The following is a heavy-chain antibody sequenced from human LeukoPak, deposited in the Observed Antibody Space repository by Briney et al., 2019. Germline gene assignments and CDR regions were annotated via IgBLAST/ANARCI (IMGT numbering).Heavy chain of an antibody. J-gene: IGHJ1*01. CDR2: IFRDGNT. CDR3: ARQVGATLRYFHH. Sequence: SETLSLTCGVSNYSISSGYYWGWIGQSPGEGLEWIGSIFRDGNTYYNPSLKSRVTISVDTSKNQFSLKLASVTAADTAVYYCARQVGATLRYFHHWGQGTLVLVSS. V-gene: IGHV4-38-2*01. D-gene: IGHD1-26*01. CDR1: NYSISSGYY.